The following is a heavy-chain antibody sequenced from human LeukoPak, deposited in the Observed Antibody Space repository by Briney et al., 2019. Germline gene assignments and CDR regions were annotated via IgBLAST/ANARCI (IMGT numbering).Heavy chain of an antibody. V-gene: IGHV1-2*02. J-gene: IGHJ4*02. CDR3: ARRPFLRGYSYGF. CDR2: INPNSGGT. CDR1: GYTFTGYY. D-gene: IGHD5-18*01. Sequence: ASVKVSCKASGYTFTGYYMHWVRQAPGQGLEWMGWINPNSGGTNYAQKFQGRVTMTRDTSISTAYMELSRLRSDDTAVYYCARRPFLRGYSYGFWGQGTLVTVSS.